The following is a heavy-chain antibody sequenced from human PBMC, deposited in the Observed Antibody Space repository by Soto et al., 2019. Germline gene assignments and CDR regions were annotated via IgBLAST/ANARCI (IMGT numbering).Heavy chain of an antibody. CDR2: VSHDGRNT. Sequence: VQLVESGGGVVQPGRSLRLSCAASGFTFSDYAMHWVRQAPGKGLEWVAVVSHDGRNTHYADSVKGRFTISRDSSKNTVCVDMTSLRAEDKSVYYCAKGGRQWLVTSGLNYWGQGALVTVSS. J-gene: IGHJ4*02. CDR1: GFTFSDYA. D-gene: IGHD6-19*01. V-gene: IGHV3-30*18. CDR3: AKGGRQWLVTSGLNY.